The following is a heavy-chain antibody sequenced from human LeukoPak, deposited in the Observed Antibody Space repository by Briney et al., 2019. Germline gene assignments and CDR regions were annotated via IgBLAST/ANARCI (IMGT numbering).Heavy chain of an antibody. CDR2: IIPIFGTA. CDR3: SSTSPWGFDY. J-gene: IGHJ4*02. Sequence: SVKVSCKASGGTFSSYAISWVRQAPGQELEWMGGIIPIFGTANYAQKFQGRVTITTDESTSTAYMELSSLRSEDTAVYYCSSTSPWGFDYWGQGTLVTVSS. V-gene: IGHV1-69*05. D-gene: IGHD2-2*01. CDR1: GGTFSSYA.